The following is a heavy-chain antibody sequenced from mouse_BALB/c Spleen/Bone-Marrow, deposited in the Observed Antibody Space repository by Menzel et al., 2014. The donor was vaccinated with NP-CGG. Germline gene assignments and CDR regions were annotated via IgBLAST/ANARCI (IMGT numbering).Heavy chain of an antibody. CDR1: SFNIKDTY. V-gene: IGHV14-3*02. CDR3: ASYYYGSSSFAY. CDR2: IDPANGNT. Sequence: VQLQQPGAELVKPGASVKLSCTASSFNIKDTYMHWVKQRPEQGLEWIGRIDPANGNTKYDPKLQGKATITADTSSNTAYLQLSSLTSEDTAVYYCASYYYGSSSFAYWGQGTLVTVSA. J-gene: IGHJ3*01. D-gene: IGHD1-1*01.